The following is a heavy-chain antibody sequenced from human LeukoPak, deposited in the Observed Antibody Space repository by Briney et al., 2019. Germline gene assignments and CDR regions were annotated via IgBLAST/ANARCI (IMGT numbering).Heavy chain of an antibody. V-gene: IGHV3-53*01. CDR1: GFVVSSNY. Sequence: GGSLRLSCAASGFVVSSNYMSWVRQAPGKGLEYVSVIYSDGTTKFADSVKGRFTISRDNAKSSLYLQMNSLRAEDTAVYYCARKVEKGIWSGYYADYYYYMDVWGKGTTVTVSS. CDR3: ARKVEKGIWSGYYADYYYYMDV. J-gene: IGHJ6*03. CDR2: IYSDGTT. D-gene: IGHD3-3*01.